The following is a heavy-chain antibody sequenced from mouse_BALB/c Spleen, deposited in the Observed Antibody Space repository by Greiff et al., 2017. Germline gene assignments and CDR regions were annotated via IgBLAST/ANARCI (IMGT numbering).Heavy chain of an antibody. CDR1: GYSITSDYA. CDR3: ARCVYYYGSSYWYFDV. D-gene: IGHD1-1*01. V-gene: IGHV3-2*02. CDR2: ISYSGST. Sequence: EVQLQQSGPGLVKPSQSLSLTCTVTGYSITSDYAWNWIRQFPGNKLEWMGYISYSGSTSYNPSLKSRISITRDTSKNQFFLQLNSVTTEDTATYYCARCVYYYGSSYWYFDVWGAGTTVTVSS. J-gene: IGHJ1*01.